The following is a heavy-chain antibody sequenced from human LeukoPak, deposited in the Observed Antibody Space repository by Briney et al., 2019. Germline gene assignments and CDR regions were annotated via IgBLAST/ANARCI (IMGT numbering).Heavy chain of an antibody. Sequence: SLRLSCAASGFTFSSFGIHWVRHAPGKGLEWVALISYDGSTAYYADSVRGRFTVSRDNSKTTVYLQMNRLRPEDTAVYHCAKDQSRAVTGTWDFWGQGTLVTVSS. J-gene: IGHJ4*02. V-gene: IGHV3-30*18. CDR2: ISYDGSTA. CDR3: AKDQSRAVTGTWDF. CDR1: GFTFSSFG. D-gene: IGHD6-19*01.